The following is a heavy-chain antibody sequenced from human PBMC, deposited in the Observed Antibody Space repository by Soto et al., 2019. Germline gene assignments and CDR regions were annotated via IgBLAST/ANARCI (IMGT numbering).Heavy chain of an antibody. J-gene: IGHJ5*02. CDR3: ARGRGEYSSSWYRRGDWFDP. V-gene: IGHV1-8*01. CDR1: GYTFTSYD. D-gene: IGHD6-13*01. CDR2: MNPNSGNT. Sequence: ASVKVSCKASGYTFTSYDINWVRQATGQGLEWMGWMNPNSGNTGYAQKFQGRVTMTRNTSISTAYMEPSSLRSEDTAVYYCARGRGEYSSSWYRRGDWFDPWGQGTLVTVSS.